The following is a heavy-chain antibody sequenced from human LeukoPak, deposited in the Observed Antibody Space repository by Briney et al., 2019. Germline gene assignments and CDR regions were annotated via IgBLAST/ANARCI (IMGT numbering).Heavy chain of an antibody. CDR1: GDTFSIYG. CDR3: AKGPRITIFGVVTTNFDY. Sequence: AGGSLRLSCAASGDTFSIYGMHWVRQAPRKGREWVAVIWYDGSNKYYADSVKSRVTISRDNSKKTLCLHMSSLRAEHTAVYYCAKGPRITIFGVVTTNFDYWGQGTLVTVSS. CDR2: IWYDGSNK. D-gene: IGHD3-3*01. J-gene: IGHJ4*02. V-gene: IGHV3-33*06.